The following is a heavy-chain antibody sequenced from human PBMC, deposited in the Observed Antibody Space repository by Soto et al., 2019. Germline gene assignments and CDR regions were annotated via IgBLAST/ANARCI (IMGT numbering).Heavy chain of an antibody. J-gene: IGHJ4*01. D-gene: IGHD7-27*01. CDR2: MNPNNGNT. CDR3: AKGPRNWGLDF. CDR1: GYTFTSDD. Sequence: QVQMVQSGAEVKKPGASVKVSCKASGYTFTSDDINWVRQATGHGREWMGWMNPNNGNTCYAQKFQGRVTMTRDTSINTAYRELSSLTYEDTAVYYCAKGPRNWGLDFCGHGTLVNVSA. V-gene: IGHV1-8*01.